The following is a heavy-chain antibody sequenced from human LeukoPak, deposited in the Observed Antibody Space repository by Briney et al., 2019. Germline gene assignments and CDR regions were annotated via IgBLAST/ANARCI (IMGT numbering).Heavy chain of an antibody. V-gene: IGHV4-34*01. CDR3: AREGSSGNRYYFDY. J-gene: IGHJ4*02. CDR2: INHSGST. D-gene: IGHD3-22*01. Sequence: SETLSLTCAVYGGSFSGYYWSWLRQPPGKGLEWIGEINHSGSTNYNPSLKSRVTISVDTSKNQFSLKLSSVTAADTAVYYCAREGSSGNRYYFDYWGQGTLVTVSS. CDR1: GGSFSGYY.